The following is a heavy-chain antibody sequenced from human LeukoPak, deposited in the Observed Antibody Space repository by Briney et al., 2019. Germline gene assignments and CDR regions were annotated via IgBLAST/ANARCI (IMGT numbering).Heavy chain of an antibody. V-gene: IGHV4-61*02. D-gene: IGHD4-23*01. J-gene: IGHJ6*03. Sequence: TSDTLSLTCTVSGGSISSGSYYWSWIRQPAGKGLEWIGRIYTSWTINYNPSLKSPVTISVDTSTNQFSLKLSSVTAADTAVYYCARLHYGGNYGYYYYYMDVWGKGTTVTISS. CDR3: ARLHYGGNYGYYYYYMDV. CDR2: IYTSWTI. CDR1: GGSISSGSYY.